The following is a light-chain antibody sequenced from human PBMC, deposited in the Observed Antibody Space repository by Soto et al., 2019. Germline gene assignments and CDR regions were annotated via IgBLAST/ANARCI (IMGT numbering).Light chain of an antibody. V-gene: IGKV3-20*01. CDR2: GAS. Sequence: EVVLTQSPGTLSLSPGERATLSCRASQSFSSNYLAWYQQKPGQAPRLLIYGASSRATGIPDRFSGSASGTDFTLTISRLEPEDFAVYYCQQYVRSPLTFGGGTKVEIK. CDR1: QSFSSNY. CDR3: QQYVRSPLT. J-gene: IGKJ4*01.